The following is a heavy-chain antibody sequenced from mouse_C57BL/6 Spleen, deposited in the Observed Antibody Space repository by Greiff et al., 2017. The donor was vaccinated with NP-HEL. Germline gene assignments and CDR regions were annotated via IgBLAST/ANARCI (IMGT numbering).Heavy chain of an antibody. J-gene: IGHJ3*01. CDR1: GYTFTSYR. Sequence: VQLQQSGAELVKPGASVKVSCKASGYTFTSYRMHWVKQRPGQGLEWIGRIHPSGSDTNYNQKFKGKATLTVDKSSSTAYMQLSSLTSEDSAVYDCAIGGYYDYGAYWGQGTLVTVSA. V-gene: IGHV1-74*01. CDR2: IHPSGSDT. D-gene: IGHD2-4*01. CDR3: AIGGYYDYGAY.